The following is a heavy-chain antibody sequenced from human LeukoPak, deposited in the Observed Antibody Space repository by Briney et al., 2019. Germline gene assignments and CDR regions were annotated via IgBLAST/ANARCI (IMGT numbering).Heavy chain of an antibody. CDR1: GFTFSSYS. CDR3: ARYSGGYVLDYFDY. CDR2: ISSSSSTI. J-gene: IGHJ4*02. D-gene: IGHD3-16*01. Sequence: PGGSLRLSCAASGFTFSSYSMNWVRQAPGKGLEWVSYISSSSSTIYYADSVKGRFTISRDNAKNSLYLQMNSLRAEDTAVYYCARYSGGYVLDYFDYWGQGTLVTVSS. V-gene: IGHV3-48*01.